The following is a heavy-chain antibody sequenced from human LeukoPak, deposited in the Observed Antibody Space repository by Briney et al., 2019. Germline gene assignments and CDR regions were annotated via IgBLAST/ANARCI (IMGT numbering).Heavy chain of an antibody. D-gene: IGHD4-23*01. Sequence: SETLSLTCTVSGGSISSSSYYWGWIRQPPGKGLGWIGSIYYSGSTYYNPSLKSRVTISVDTSKNQFSLKLTSVTAADTAVYYCARVGLRWYFDYWGQGTLVTVSS. J-gene: IGHJ4*02. CDR1: GGSISSSSYY. CDR2: IYYSGST. V-gene: IGHV4-39*07. CDR3: ARVGLRWYFDY.